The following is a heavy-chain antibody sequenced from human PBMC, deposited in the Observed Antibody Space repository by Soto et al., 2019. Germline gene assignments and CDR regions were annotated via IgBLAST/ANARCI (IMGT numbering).Heavy chain of an antibody. Sequence: SETLSLTCAVYGGSFSGYYWSWIRQPPGKGLEWIGEINHSGSTNYNPSLKSRVTISVDTSKNQFSLKLSSVTAADTAVYYCASGGRAYCSGGSCYDLFDYWGQGTLVTVSS. CDR2: INHSGST. D-gene: IGHD2-15*01. J-gene: IGHJ4*02. CDR3: ASGGRAYCSGGSCYDLFDY. CDR1: GGSFSGYY. V-gene: IGHV4-34*01.